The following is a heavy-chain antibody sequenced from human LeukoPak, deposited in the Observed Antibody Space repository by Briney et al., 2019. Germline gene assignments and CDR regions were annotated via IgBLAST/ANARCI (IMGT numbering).Heavy chain of an antibody. Sequence: PSETLSLTCTVSGVSVSSYYWSWIRQPPGKGLEWIGYIYYSGSTNYNPSLKSRVTISVDTSKNQFSLKLSSVTAADTAVYYCARTLVATITYYYYYMDVWGKGTTVTVSS. D-gene: IGHD5-12*01. CDR3: ARTLVATITYYYYYMDV. CDR2: IYYSGST. CDR1: GVSVSSYY. J-gene: IGHJ6*03. V-gene: IGHV4-59*02.